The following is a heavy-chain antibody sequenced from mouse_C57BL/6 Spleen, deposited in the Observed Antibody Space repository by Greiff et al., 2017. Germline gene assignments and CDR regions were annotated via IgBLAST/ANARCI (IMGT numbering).Heavy chain of an antibody. V-gene: IGHV1-66*01. CDR2: IYPGSGNT. D-gene: IGHD2-1*01. CDR3: ARDGNYPYAMDY. J-gene: IGHJ4*01. Sequence: VQLVESGPELVKPGASVKISCKASGYSFTSYYIHWVKQRPGQGLEWIGWIYPGSGNTKYNEKFKGKATLTADTSSSTAYMQLSSLTSEDSAVYYCARDGNYPYAMDYWGQGTSVTVSS. CDR1: GYSFTSYY.